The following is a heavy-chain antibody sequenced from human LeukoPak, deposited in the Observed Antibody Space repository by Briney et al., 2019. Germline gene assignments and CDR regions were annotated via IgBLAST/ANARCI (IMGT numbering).Heavy chain of an antibody. D-gene: IGHD5-24*01. J-gene: IGHJ4*02. CDR3: ARSRDGYEDY. CDR1: GYTFTSYY. Sequence: ASVKVSCKASGYTFTSYYMHWVRQAPGQGLEWMGIINPSGGSTSYAQKFQGRVTITTDESTSTAYMELSSLRSEDTAVYYCARSRDGYEDYWGQGTLVTVSS. V-gene: IGHV1-46*01. CDR2: INPSGGST.